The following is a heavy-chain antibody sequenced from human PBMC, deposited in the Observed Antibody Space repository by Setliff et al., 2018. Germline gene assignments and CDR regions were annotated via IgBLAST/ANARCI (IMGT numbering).Heavy chain of an antibody. D-gene: IGHD2-15*01. CDR1: GGSISSSNYY. CDR2: IYYGGSA. Sequence: SETLSLTCTVSGGSISSSNYYWGWISQPPGKGLEWIGNIYYGGSAYYNPSLKSRVTISVDTSKNQFSLKLSSVTAADTAMYYRARILGYCSGGSCYVPYWGQGTLVTVSS. CDR3: ARILGYCSGGSCYVPY. J-gene: IGHJ4*02. V-gene: IGHV4-39*07.